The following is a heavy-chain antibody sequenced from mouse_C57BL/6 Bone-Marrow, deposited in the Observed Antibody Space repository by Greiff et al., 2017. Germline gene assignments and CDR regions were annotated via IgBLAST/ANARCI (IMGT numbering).Heavy chain of an antibody. J-gene: IGHJ2*01. D-gene: IGHD1-1*01. CDR2: ISSGSSTN. CDR1: GFTFSDYG. V-gene: IGHV5-17*01. CDR3: HYYGTYFDY. Sequence: DVKLVESGGGLVKPGGSLKLSCAASGFTFSDYGMHWVRQAPEQGLEWVAYISSGSSTNYYTDTVKGRFTISGDNAKNTLFLQMTRLRSEDTAMYYCHYYGTYFDYWGQGTTLTVSS.